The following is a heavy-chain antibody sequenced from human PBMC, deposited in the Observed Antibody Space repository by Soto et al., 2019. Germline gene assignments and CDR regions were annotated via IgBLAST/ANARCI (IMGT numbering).Heavy chain of an antibody. CDR2: ISAYNGNT. Sequence: WXSAKVSLKASCYTFTSYGISWVRQAPGQGLEWMGWISAYNGNTNYAQKLQGRVTMTTDTSTSTAYMELRSLRSDDTAVYYCASDYYDSSGYYFDYWGQGTLVTVSS. CDR3: ASDYYDSSGYYFDY. V-gene: IGHV1-18*01. CDR1: CYTFTSYG. D-gene: IGHD3-22*01. J-gene: IGHJ4*02.